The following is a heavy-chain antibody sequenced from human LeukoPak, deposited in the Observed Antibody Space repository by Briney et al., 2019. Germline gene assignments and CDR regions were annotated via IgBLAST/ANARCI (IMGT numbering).Heavy chain of an antibody. D-gene: IGHD6-13*01. J-gene: IGHJ4*02. CDR1: GGSISSGGYY. V-gene: IGHV4-31*03. CDR3: ASRIAAAGTIFDY. Sequence: KASETLSLTCTVSGGSISSGGYYWSWIRQHPGKGLEWIGYIYYSGSTYYNPSLKSRVTISVDTSKNQFSLKLSSVTAADTAVYYCASRIAAAGTIFDYWGRGTLVTVSS. CDR2: IYYSGST.